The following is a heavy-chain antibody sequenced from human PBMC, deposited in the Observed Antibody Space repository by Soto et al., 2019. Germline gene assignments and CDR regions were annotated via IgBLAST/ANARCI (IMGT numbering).Heavy chain of an antibody. J-gene: IGHJ4*02. V-gene: IGHV3-21*01. Sequence: GGSLRLSCAASGFPFSRVSMHWVRQVPGKGLECVSSISSGRSDKWYADSVKGRFIISRDNAQNSLFLQMNTLSPEDTAMYYCARVAYWGPGTQVTVSS. CDR3: ARVAY. CDR2: ISSGRSDK. CDR1: GFPFSRVS.